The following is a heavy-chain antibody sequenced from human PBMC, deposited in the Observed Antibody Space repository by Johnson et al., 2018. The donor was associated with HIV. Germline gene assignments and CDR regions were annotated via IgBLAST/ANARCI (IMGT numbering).Heavy chain of an antibody. V-gene: IGHV3-20*04. Sequence: VQLVESGGGLVQPGGSLRLSCVGSGFSFNKYWMSWVRQAPGKGLEWVSGINWNGASTGYADSVKGRFTVSRDNANNSLYLQMNSLRAEDTAVYYCARDQQLVPTGGAFDIWGQGTMVTVSS. CDR1: GFSFNKYW. CDR2: INWNGAST. D-gene: IGHD6-13*01. CDR3: ARDQQLVPTGGAFDI. J-gene: IGHJ3*02.